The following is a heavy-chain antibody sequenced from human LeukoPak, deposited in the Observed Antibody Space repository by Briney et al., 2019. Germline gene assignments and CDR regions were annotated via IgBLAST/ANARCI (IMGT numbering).Heavy chain of an antibody. J-gene: IGHJ4*02. CDR3: ARDATSSRRFGV. V-gene: IGHV4-39*07. D-gene: IGHD3-16*01. CDR2: ISYSGTT. CDR1: GASINVMTNY. Sequence: SETLSLTCSVSGASINVMTNYWGWIRQPPGRGLEWIATISYSGTTYYSPSLQSRVTISADTSKNQFSLNLRSVTAADTAIYYCARDATSSRRFGVRGQGILVTVSS.